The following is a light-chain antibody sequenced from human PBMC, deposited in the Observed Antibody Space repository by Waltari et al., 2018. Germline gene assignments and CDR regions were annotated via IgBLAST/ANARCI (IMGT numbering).Light chain of an antibody. V-gene: IGKV1-39*01. CDR1: QSISSY. CDR3: QQSYSTPRT. J-gene: IGKJ1*01. Sequence: TQSPSSLSASVGDRVTITCRASQSISSYLNWYQQKPGKAPKLLIYAASSLQSGVPSRFSGSGSGTDFTLTISSLQPEDFETYYCQQSYSTPRTFGQGTKVEIK. CDR2: AAS.